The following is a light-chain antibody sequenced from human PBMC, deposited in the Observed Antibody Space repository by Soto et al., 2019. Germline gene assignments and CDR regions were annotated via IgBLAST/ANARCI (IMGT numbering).Light chain of an antibody. J-gene: IGKJ1*01. CDR1: QSISSY. V-gene: IGKV1-39*01. Sequence: DIQMTQSPSSLSASVGDRVTITCRASQSISSYLNWYQQKPGIAPKLLIFAASTLQSGVPSRFSGSGSGTDFTLTISSLQPEDFATYFCQQSYSIPHTFGQGTKVDIK. CDR3: QQSYSIPHT. CDR2: AAS.